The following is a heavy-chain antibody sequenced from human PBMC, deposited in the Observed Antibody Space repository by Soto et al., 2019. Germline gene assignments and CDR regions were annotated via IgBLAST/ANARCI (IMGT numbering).Heavy chain of an antibody. CDR3: ARLNYYDSSGYPTPSVDP. CDR1: GGSISGYY. V-gene: IGHV4-59*01. J-gene: IGHJ5*02. Sequence: PSETLSLTCSVSGGSISGYYWIWIRQPPGKGLEWIGYIYYSGSTNYNPSLKSRVTISVDTSKNQFSLKLSSVTAADTAVYYCARLNYYDSSGYPTPSVDPWGQGTLVTVSS. CDR2: IYYSGST. D-gene: IGHD3-22*01.